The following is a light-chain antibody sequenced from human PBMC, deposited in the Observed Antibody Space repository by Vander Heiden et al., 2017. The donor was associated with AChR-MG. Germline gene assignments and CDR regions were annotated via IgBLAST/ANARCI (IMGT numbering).Light chain of an antibody. CDR1: QSISSY. J-gene: IGKJ2*01. Sequence: DIQMTQSPSSLSASVGDRVTITCRESQSISSYLNWYQQKPGKAPKLLIYAASSLQSGVPSRFSGSGSGTDFTLTISSLQPEDFATYYCQQRDSTPQTFGQGTKLEIK. CDR3: QQRDSTPQT. CDR2: AAS. V-gene: IGKV1-39*01.